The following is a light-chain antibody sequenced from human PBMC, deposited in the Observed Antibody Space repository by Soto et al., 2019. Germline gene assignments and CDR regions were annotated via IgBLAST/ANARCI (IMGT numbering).Light chain of an antibody. V-gene: IGKV3-11*01. CDR3: QQCRNWVS. CDR1: QSVDTY. Sequence: LTQSPAILSLSPGERATLSCTASQSVDTYIAWYQQRPGQPPRLLIHDTSHRASGVPARFRGSGSGTDVTLTITSLEPEDFAVYFCQQCRNWVSFGPGTRL. CDR2: DTS. J-gene: IGKJ3*01.